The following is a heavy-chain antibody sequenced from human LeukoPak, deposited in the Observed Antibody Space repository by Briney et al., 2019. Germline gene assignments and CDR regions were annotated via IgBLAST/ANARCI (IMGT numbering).Heavy chain of an antibody. Sequence: PGRSLRLSCAASGFTFSSYGMHWVRQAPGKGLEWVAVIWYDGSNKYYADSVKGRFTISRDNSKNTLYLQMNSLRAEDTAVYYCARNYYDSSGYYVDYWGQGTLSPSPQ. J-gene: IGHJ4*02. CDR2: IWYDGSNK. D-gene: IGHD3-22*01. V-gene: IGHV3-33*01. CDR3: ARNYYDSSGYYVDY. CDR1: GFTFSSYG.